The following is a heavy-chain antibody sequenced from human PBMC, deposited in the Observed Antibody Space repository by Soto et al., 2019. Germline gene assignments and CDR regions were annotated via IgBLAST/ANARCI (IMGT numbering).Heavy chain of an antibody. D-gene: IGHD6-6*01. Sequence: HPGGSLSLSCAASGFTFSSYAMSWVRQAPGKGLEWVSAISGSGGSTYYADSVKGRFTISRDNSKNTLYLQMNSLRAEDTAVYYCAKDYSAARLSYYYGMDVWGQGTTVTVSS. J-gene: IGHJ6*02. CDR3: AKDYSAARLSYYYGMDV. CDR2: ISGSGGST. V-gene: IGHV3-23*01. CDR1: GFTFSSYA.